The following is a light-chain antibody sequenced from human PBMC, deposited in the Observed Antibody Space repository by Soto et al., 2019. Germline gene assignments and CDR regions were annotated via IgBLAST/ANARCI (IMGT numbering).Light chain of an antibody. CDR1: QSISSW. Sequence: DIQMTQSPSTLSASVGDSVTITCRASQSISSWLAWYQQKPGKSPKLLISDESHLETGVPSRFSGRGSGTDFTFTISSLQPEDIATYYCQQYQYLITVGQGTRLEIK. CDR3: QQYQYLIT. J-gene: IGKJ5*01. CDR2: DES. V-gene: IGKV1-5*01.